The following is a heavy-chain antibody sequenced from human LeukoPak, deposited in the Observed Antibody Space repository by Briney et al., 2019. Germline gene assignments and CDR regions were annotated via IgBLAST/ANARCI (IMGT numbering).Heavy chain of an antibody. CDR2: ISGSGSST. Sequence: GGSLRLSCAASGFTFSSYAMSWVRQAPGKGLEWVSAISGSGSSTYYADSVKGRSTISRDNSKNTLYLQVNSLRAEDTAVYYCAKARHYDFWSGEGNFDYWGQGTLVTVSS. CDR1: GFTFSSYA. V-gene: IGHV3-23*01. CDR3: AKARHYDFWSGEGNFDY. J-gene: IGHJ4*02. D-gene: IGHD3-3*01.